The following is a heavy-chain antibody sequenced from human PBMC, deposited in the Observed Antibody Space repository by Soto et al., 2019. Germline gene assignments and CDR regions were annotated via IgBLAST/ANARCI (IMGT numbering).Heavy chain of an antibody. CDR3: ARVKVTTESFDS. CDR1: GASINTGGFY. V-gene: IGHV4-31*03. Sequence: QVQLQESGPGLVKPSQTLSLTCSVSGASINTGGFYWSWVRQFPGKGLDWIGYGSHTGSRYLNPSLRSRITISLDTPNNHFSLRLTSVTAADTAVYYCARVKVTTESFDSWGQGSLVTVSS. CDR2: GSHTGSR. D-gene: IGHD4-17*01. J-gene: IGHJ4*02.